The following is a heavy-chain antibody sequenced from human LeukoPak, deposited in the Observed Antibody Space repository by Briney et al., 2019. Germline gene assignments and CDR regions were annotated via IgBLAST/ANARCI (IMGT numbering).Heavy chain of an antibody. J-gene: IGHJ6*02. D-gene: IGHD5-12*01. CDR2: IIPILGIA. Sequence: GASVKVSCKASGGTFSSYAISWVRQAPGQGLEWMGRIIPILGIANYAQKFQGRVTITADKSTSTAYMELSSLRSEDTAVYYCAREEYSGYVFYYYYGMDVWGQGTTVTVSS. CDR3: AREEYSGYVFYYYYGMDV. V-gene: IGHV1-69*04. CDR1: GGTFSSYA.